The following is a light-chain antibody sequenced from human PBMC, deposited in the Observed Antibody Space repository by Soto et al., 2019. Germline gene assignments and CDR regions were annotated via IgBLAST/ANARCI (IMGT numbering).Light chain of an antibody. CDR1: QSVSSN. CDR3: QQYNNWPPYT. CDR2: GAS. J-gene: IGKJ2*01. V-gene: IGKV3D-15*01. Sequence: EIVMTQSPATLSVSPGERATLSCRASQSVSSNLAWYQQKPGQAPRLLIYGASTRATGIPARFSGSGSETEFTLTISSLQSEDFADYYCQQYNNWPPYTFGQGTKLEIK.